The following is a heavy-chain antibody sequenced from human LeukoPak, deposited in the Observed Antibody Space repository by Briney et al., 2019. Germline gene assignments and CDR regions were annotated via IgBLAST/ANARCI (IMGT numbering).Heavy chain of an antibody. CDR1: GFRFSVYW. CDR2: ISSDGAIT. CDR3: AALIALAEIDH. V-gene: IGHV3-74*01. Sequence: GGSLRLSCAASGFRFSVYWMHWVRQVPGKGPEWISRISSDGAITACADSVKGRFTVSRDNAKNTLFLQMSSLRAEDTAVYYCAALIALAEIDHWGQGTLVSVSS. D-gene: IGHD6-19*01. J-gene: IGHJ4*02.